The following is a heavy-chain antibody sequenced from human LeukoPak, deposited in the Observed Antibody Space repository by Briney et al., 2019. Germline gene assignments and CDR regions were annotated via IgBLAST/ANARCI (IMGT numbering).Heavy chain of an antibody. V-gene: IGHV1-18*01. CDR3: AREEVLWFGRNAMDV. CDR2: ISTYNANT. CDR1: GYSFSDSG. Sequence: ASVKVSCKASGYSFSDSGITWVRQAPGQGLEWMGWISTYNANTNYEQKFQDRVTMTIEKSTSTAYMELRSLRSDDTAAYYCAREEVLWFGRNAMDVWGQGTTVTVSS. J-gene: IGHJ6*02. D-gene: IGHD3-10*01.